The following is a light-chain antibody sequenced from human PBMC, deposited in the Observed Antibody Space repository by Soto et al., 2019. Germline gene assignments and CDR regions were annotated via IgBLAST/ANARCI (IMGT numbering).Light chain of an antibody. V-gene: IGKV1-5*01. Sequence: DIQMTQSPSTLSASVGDRLTITCRASQSISNWLAWYQQRQGKAPKLLIFDASSLESGVPSRFSGSGSGTEFNLTISRLQPDDFATYYCQQYNTYSKTFGQGTKVDIK. CDR3: QQYNTYSKT. CDR2: DAS. J-gene: IGKJ1*01. CDR1: QSISNW.